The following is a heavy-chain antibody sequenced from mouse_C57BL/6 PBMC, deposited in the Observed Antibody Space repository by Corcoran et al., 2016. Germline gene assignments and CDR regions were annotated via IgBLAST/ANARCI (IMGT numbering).Heavy chain of an antibody. D-gene: IGHD3-2*02. V-gene: IGHV9-3*01. J-gene: IGHJ1*03. CDR1: GYTFTTYG. CDR2: INTYSGVP. CDR3: AKAQAWYFDV. Sequence: QIQLVQSGPELKKPGETVKISCKASGYTFTTYGMSWVKQAPGKGLKWMGWINTYSGVPTYADDFKGRFAFSLETSASTAYLQINNLKNEDTATYFCAKAQAWYFDVWGTGTMVTVSS.